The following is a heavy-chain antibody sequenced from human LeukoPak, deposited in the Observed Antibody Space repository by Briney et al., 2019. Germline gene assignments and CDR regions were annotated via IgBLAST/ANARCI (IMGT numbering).Heavy chain of an antibody. CDR1: GFTFSSYT. CDR2: IGTSSTTI. Sequence: GGSLRLSCAASGFTFSSYTMNWVRQPPGKGLEWVSNIGTSSTTIYYADSVKGRFTISRDNSKNTLYLQMNSLRAEDTAVYHCAKGSSASRPYYFDYWGQGTLVTVSS. J-gene: IGHJ4*02. CDR3: AKGSSASRPYYFDY. V-gene: IGHV3-48*01. D-gene: IGHD2-2*01.